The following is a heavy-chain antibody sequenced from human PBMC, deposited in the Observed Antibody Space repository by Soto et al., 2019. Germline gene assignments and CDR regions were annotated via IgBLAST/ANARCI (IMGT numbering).Heavy chain of an antibody. V-gene: IGHV3-30-3*01. J-gene: IGHJ4*02. Sequence: QVQLVESGGGVVQPGRSLRLSCAASGFTFSSYAMHWVRQAPGKGLEWVAVISYDGSNKYYADSVKGRFTISRDNSKNTLDLQMNSLRAEDTAVYYCARGGVYGSGSDFDYWGQGTLVTVSS. CDR2: ISYDGSNK. CDR1: GFTFSSYA. CDR3: ARGGVYGSGSDFDY. D-gene: IGHD3-10*01.